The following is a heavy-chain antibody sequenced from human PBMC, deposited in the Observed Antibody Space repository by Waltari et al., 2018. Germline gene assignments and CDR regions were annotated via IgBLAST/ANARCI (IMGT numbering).Heavy chain of an antibody. CDR3: ARGVGYGSGSYLDY. V-gene: IGHV4-59*11. Sequence: QVQLQESGPGLVKPSETLSLTCTVSGGSISSHYWSWIRQPPGKGLEWIGYIYYSGSTNYNPSRKSRVTISVDTSKNQFSLKLSSVTAADTAVYYCARGVGYGSGSYLDYWGQGTLVTVSS. D-gene: IGHD3-10*01. CDR1: GGSISSHY. J-gene: IGHJ4*02. CDR2: IYYSGST.